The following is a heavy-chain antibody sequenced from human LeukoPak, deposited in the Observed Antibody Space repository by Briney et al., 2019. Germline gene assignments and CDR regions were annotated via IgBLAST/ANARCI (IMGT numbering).Heavy chain of an antibody. CDR1: GYTFTSYW. CDR2: TYPGDSDT. D-gene: IGHD3-3*01. CDR3: ARQGITIFGVVNPIDY. V-gene: IGHV5-51*01. Sequence: GESLQISCKGSGYTFTSYWIGWVRQMPGKGLEWMGITYPGDSDTRYSPSFQGQVTISADKSISTAYLQWSSLKASDTAMCYCARQGITIFGVVNPIDYWGQGTLVTVSS. J-gene: IGHJ4*02.